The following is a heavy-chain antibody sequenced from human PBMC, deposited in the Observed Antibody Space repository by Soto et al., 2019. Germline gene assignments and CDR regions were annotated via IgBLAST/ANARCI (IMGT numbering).Heavy chain of an antibody. CDR3: TRGLASGDY. CDR1: GNILTNFY. CDR2: INPNGGST. V-gene: IGHV1-46*03. J-gene: IGHJ4*02. Sequence: QVQLVQPGAEVKKPGASVRFSCKAPGNILTNFYIPWVRQAPGQGLEWIGIINPNGGSTNYAQNFQGRVTMTRDTSTSTVYMDLSSLRSEDTAVYYCTRGLASGDYWGQGTLITVSS. D-gene: IGHD6-6*01.